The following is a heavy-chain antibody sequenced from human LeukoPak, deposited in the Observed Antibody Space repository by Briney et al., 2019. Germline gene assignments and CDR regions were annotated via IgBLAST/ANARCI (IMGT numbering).Heavy chain of an antibody. Sequence: PGRSLRLSCVASEFIFSSYAMHWVRQAPGKGLEWVAVISYDGSNNYYADSVKGRFTISRDNSKNTLYLQMNSLRAEDTAVYYCAKEDYDHYYFDYWGQGTLVTVSS. V-gene: IGHV3-30-3*01. CDR2: ISYDGSNN. CDR1: EFIFSSYA. D-gene: IGHD3-16*01. CDR3: AKEDYDHYYFDY. J-gene: IGHJ4*02.